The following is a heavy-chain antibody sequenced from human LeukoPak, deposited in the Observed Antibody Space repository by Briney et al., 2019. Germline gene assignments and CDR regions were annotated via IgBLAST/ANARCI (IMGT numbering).Heavy chain of an antibody. CDR2: IWYDGSEK. J-gene: IGHJ4*02. D-gene: IGHD2-21*02. CDR3: AREGRNCGGDCYSATDY. Sequence: GGSLRLSCAASGLTFTTYGMHWVRQAPGKGLQWVAFIWYDGSEKYYADSVKGRFTISRDNAKNSLYLQMNSLRAEDTAVYYCAREGRNCGGDCYSATDYWGQGTLVTVSS. CDR1: GLTFTTYG. V-gene: IGHV3-33*01.